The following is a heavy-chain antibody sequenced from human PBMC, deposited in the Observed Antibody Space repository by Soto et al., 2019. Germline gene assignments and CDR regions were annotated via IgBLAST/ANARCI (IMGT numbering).Heavy chain of an antibody. V-gene: IGHV3-30-3*01. D-gene: IGHD3-22*01. CDR1: GFTFSSYA. Sequence: GGSLRLSCAASGFTFSSYAMHWVRQAPGKGLEWVAVISYDGSNKYYADSVKGRFTISRDNSKNTLYLQMNSLRAEDTAVYYCAKERRITMIVVVLDYWGQGTLVTVSS. J-gene: IGHJ4*02. CDR2: ISYDGSNK. CDR3: AKERRITMIVVVLDY.